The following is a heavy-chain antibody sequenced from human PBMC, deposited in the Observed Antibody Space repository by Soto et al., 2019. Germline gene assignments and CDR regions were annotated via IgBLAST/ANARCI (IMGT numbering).Heavy chain of an antibody. CDR3: ARDARDHEDLGGHYYYDMDV. CDR1: GGSVNSRSYY. V-gene: IGHV4-61*01. Sequence: SETLSLTCSVSGGSVNSRSYYWSWIRQPPGKGLEWIGHIYYTGTTSYNPSLKSRVIISVDMSKNQFSLKLTSVTAADTAVYFCARDARDHEDLGGHYYYDMDVWGPGTTVTV. CDR2: IYYTGTT. J-gene: IGHJ6*02.